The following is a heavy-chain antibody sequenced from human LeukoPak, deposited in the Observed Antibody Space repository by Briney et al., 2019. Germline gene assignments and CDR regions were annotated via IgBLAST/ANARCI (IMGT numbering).Heavy chain of an antibody. CDR3: ARGVGDSYGPGVDY. V-gene: IGHV4-34*01. D-gene: IGHD5-18*01. CDR1: GGSFSGYY. Sequence: PSETLSLTCAVYGGSFSGYYWSWIRQPPGKGLEWIGEINHSGSTNYNPSLKSRVTISVDTSKNQFSLKLSSVTAADTAVYYCARGVGDSYGPGVDYWGQGTLVTVSS. CDR2: INHSGST. J-gene: IGHJ4*02.